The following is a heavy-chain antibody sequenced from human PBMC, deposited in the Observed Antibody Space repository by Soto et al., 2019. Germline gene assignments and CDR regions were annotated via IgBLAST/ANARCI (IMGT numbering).Heavy chain of an antibody. J-gene: IGHJ4*02. CDR1: GFTVSSNY. Sequence: EVRLVESGGGLVQPGGSLRLSCAAFGFTVSSNYMTWVRLAPGKGLEWVSLVYSGGATHYAASVKGPFTISTPSSQNTLFLQLNRLRSEDTATYICARGRYGSGMHWGQGTKVTVPS. D-gene: IGHD3-10*01. CDR2: VYSGGAT. CDR3: ARGRYGSGMH. V-gene: IGHV3-53*04.